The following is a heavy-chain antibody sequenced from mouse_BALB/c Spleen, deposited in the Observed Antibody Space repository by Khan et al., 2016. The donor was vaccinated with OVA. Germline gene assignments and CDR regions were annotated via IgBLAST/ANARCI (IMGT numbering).Heavy chain of an antibody. CDR1: GFNIKDYY. CDR3: TRDVYSPRFAY. CDR2: IDPENDNT. Sequence: VQLKESGAKLVRPGALVKLSCKGSGFNIKDYYIHWVKQRPEQGLEWIGWIDPENDNTIYDPKFPGKASITADTSSNTAYLQLSSLTSEDTAVYYCTRDVYSPRFAYWGQGTLITVSA. J-gene: IGHJ3*01. V-gene: IGHV14-1*02. D-gene: IGHD2-3*01.